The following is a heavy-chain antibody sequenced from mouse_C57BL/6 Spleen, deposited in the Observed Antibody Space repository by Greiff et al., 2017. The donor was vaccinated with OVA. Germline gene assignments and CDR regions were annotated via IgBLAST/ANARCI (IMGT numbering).Heavy chain of an antibody. CDR1: GYTFTGYW. Sequence: VQLVESGAELMKPGASVKLSCKATGYTFTGYWIEWVKQRPGHGLEWIGEILPGSGSTNYNEKFKGKATFTADTSDNTAYMQLSSLTTEDSAIYYCARKGDGNYLPYYYAMDYWGQGTSVTVSS. CDR2: ILPGSGST. CDR3: ARKGDGNYLPYYYAMDY. V-gene: IGHV1-9*01. J-gene: IGHJ4*01. D-gene: IGHD2-1*01.